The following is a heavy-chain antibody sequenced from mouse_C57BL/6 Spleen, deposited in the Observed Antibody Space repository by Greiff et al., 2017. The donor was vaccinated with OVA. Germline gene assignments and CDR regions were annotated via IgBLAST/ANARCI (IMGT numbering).Heavy chain of an antibody. Sequence: QVQLQQSGPELVKPGASVKISCKASGYAFSSSWMNWVKQRPGKGLEWIGRIYPGDGDTNYNGKFKGKATLTADKSSSTAYMQLSSLTSEDSAVYFCASGSSWGYYCDYWGKGTTLTVSS. V-gene: IGHV1-82*01. CDR2: IYPGDGDT. CDR1: GYAFSSSW. D-gene: IGHD1-1*01. CDR3: ASGSSWGYYCDY. J-gene: IGHJ2*01.